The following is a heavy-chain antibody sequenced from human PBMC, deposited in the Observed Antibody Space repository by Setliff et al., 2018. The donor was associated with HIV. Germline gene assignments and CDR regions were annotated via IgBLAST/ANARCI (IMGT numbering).Heavy chain of an antibody. J-gene: IGHJ6*03. D-gene: IGHD6-6*01. CDR2: IYYSGST. V-gene: IGHV4-59*11. CDR3: ARDRGSSYYYYYYMDV. CDR1: GGSISSHY. Sequence: SETLSLTCTVSGGSISSHYWSWIRQPPGKGLEWIGYIYYSGSTNYNPSLKSRVTISVDTSKNQFSLKLSSVTAADTAVYHCARDRGSSYYYYYYMDVWGKGTTVTVSS.